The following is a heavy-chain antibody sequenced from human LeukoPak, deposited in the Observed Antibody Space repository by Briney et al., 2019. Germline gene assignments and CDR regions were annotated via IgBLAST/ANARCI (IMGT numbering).Heavy chain of an antibody. CDR3: ATLAYYYDTFDY. CDR2: ISGDGGST. J-gene: IGHJ4*02. D-gene: IGHD3-22*01. CDR1: GFTFDDHA. V-gene: IGHV3-43*02. Sequence: GGSLRLSCAASGFTFDDHAMHWVRQAPGKGLEWVSLISGDGGSTYYADSVKGRFTISRDNSKNSLYLQMNSLRTEDTALYYCATLAYYYDTFDYWGQGTLVTVSS.